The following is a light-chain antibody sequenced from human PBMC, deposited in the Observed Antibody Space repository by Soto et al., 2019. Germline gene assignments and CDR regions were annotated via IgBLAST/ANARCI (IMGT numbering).Light chain of an antibody. CDR3: QQYYSTPIT. J-gene: IGKJ5*01. V-gene: IGKV4-1*01. CDR1: QSVLYSSNNKNY. CDR2: WAS. Sequence: DIVMTQSPDSLAASLGERATINCKSSQSVLYSSNNKNYLAWYQQKLGQPPKLLFYWASTRESGVPDRFSGSGFGTDFTLTISSLQAEDVAVYYCQQYYSTPITFGQGTRLEIK.